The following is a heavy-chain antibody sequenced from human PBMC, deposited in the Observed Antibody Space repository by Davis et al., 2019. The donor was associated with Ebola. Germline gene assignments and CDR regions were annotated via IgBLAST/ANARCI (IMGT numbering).Heavy chain of an antibody. V-gene: IGHV3-48*02. D-gene: IGHD6-19*01. J-gene: IGHJ4*02. CDR1: GFTFSGSG. CDR2: INSGGSD. Sequence: GESLKISCEVSGFTFSGSGMTWVRQAPGKGLEWVSHINSGGSDSYADSVNGRFITSRDDAKNTVYLEMNSLRDEDTATYYCATDPEGWLDFDYWGPGTLVTVSS. CDR3: ATDPEGWLDFDY.